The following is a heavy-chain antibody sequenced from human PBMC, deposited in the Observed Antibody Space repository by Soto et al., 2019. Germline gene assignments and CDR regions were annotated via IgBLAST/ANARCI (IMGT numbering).Heavy chain of an antibody. V-gene: IGHV4-39*01. Sequence: QLQLQESGPGLVKPSETLSLTCTVSGGSIRDDTYYWGWIRQPPGKGLEWIGSINYSGTSSYNPSLKSRVTMSVDTSKRQLSLRLSSVTAADTAAYYCARLHCYSPNCVPLDPWGQGTLVIVSS. CDR3: ARLHCYSPNCVPLDP. J-gene: IGHJ5*02. CDR1: GGSIRDDTYY. D-gene: IGHD2-2*01. CDR2: INYSGTS.